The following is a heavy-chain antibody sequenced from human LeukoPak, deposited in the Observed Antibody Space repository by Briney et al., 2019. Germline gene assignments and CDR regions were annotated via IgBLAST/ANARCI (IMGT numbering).Heavy chain of an antibody. CDR1: GYSISSGYY. CDR3: AREGCTNGVCYLDY. V-gene: IGHV4-38-2*02. J-gene: IGHJ4*02. Sequence: SETLSLTCAVSGYSISSGYYWGWIRQPPGKGLEWIGSIYHSGSTYYNPSLKSRVTISVDTSKNQFSLKLSSVTAADTAVYYCAREGCTNGVCYLDYWGQGTLVTVSS. CDR2: IYHSGST. D-gene: IGHD2-8*01.